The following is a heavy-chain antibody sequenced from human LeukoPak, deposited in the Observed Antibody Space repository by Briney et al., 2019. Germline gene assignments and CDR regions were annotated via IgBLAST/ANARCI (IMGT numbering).Heavy chain of an antibody. J-gene: IGHJ3*02. CDR1: GYSFTTYW. CDR2: IYPGDSDT. Sequence: GESLKISCKGSGYSFTTYWIAWVRQMPGKGLEWMGIIYPGDSDTRYGPSFQGQVTISADKSISTAYLQWSSLKASDTAIYYCASPSKSCGGGSCYLSWAFDIWGQGTMVTVSS. CDR3: ASPSKSCGGGSCYLSWAFDI. V-gene: IGHV5-51*01. D-gene: IGHD2-15*01.